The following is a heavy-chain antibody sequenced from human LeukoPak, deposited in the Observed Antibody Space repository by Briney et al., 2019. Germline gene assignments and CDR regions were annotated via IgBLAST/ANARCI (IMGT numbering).Heavy chain of an antibody. CDR2: IYYSGST. J-gene: IGHJ4*02. Sequence: SETLSLTCTVSGGSISSSSYYWGWIRQPLGKGLEWIGSIYYSGSTYYNPSLKSRVTISVDTSKNQFSLKLSSVTAADTAVYYCARHKGYSSSWYGDIDYWGQGTLVTVSS. D-gene: IGHD6-13*01. CDR1: GGSISSSSYY. CDR3: ARHKGYSSSWYGDIDY. V-gene: IGHV4-39*01.